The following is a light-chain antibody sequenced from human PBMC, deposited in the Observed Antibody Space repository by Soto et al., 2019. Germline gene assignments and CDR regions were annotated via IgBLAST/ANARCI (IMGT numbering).Light chain of an antibody. J-gene: IGKJ1*01. CDR2: SAY. CDR1: QNIDTS. CDR3: QQSYTFPRT. Sequence: DIQMSQSPSYLSASVGDRVTITCRASQNIDTSLNWYLQKPGQAPQLLIYSAYILQSGVSPRFSGDGSGTEFTLTISSLQPEDFATYYCQQSYTFPRTFGQGTTV. V-gene: IGKV1-39*01.